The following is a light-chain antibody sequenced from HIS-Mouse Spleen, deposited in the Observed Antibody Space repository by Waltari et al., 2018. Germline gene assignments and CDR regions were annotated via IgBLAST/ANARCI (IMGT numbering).Light chain of an antibody. V-gene: IGLV2-14*03. Sequence: QSALTQPASVSGSPGQSITISCTGTSSDVGGYNYVSWYQQHPGKAPKLMIYDVSNRPSGVSNRFSGSKSGHTASLTISGLQAEDEADYYCSSHTSSSTLVFGGGTKLTVL. J-gene: IGLJ3*02. CDR1: SSDVGGYNY. CDR3: SSHTSSSTLV. CDR2: DVS.